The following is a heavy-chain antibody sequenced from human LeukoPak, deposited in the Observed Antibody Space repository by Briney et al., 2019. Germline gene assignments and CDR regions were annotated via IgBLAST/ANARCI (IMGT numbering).Heavy chain of an antibody. CDR3: AKVHDSGNYYYGMDV. V-gene: IGHV3-23*01. CDR1: GFTFSSYA. D-gene: IGHD3-10*01. Sequence: TGGSLRLSCAASGFTFSSYAMSWVRQAPRKGLEWVSGISGRGGSTYYADSVKGRITISRDNSKNTLYLQMNSLRAEDTAVYYCAKVHDSGNYYYGMDVWGQGTTVTVSS. CDR2: ISGRGGST. J-gene: IGHJ6*02.